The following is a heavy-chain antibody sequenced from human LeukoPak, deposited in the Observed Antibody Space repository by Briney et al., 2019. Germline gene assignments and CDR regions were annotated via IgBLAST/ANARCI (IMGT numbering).Heavy chain of an antibody. J-gene: IGHJ6*02. CDR3: ARDAHVTYSSGSTLYYGMDV. D-gene: IGHD6-19*01. V-gene: IGHV3-30*04. CDR2: ISYDGSNK. CDR1: GFTFSSYA. Sequence: PGRSLRLSCAASGFTFSSYAMHWVRQAPGKGLEWVAVISYDGSNKYYADSVKGRFTISRDNSKNTLYLQMNSLRAEDTAVYYCARDAHVTYSSGSTLYYGMDVWGQGTTVTVSS.